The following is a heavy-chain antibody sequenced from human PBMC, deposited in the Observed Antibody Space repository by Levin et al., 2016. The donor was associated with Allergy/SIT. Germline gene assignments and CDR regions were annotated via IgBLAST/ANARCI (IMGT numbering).Heavy chain of an antibody. Sequence: ETLSLTCAASGFVFSGYTMSWVRQAPGKGLVWVSRVNPAGTSTSYADSVKGRFTISRDNSKNTLYLQMNSLRAEDTAVYYCAKLLGLAYCGGDCYSLPRLSGMDVWGQGTTVTVSS. V-gene: IGHV3-23*01. CDR3: AKLLGLAYCGGDCYSLPRLSGMDV. J-gene: IGHJ6*02. D-gene: IGHD2-21*02. CDR1: GFVFSGYT. CDR2: VNPAGTST.